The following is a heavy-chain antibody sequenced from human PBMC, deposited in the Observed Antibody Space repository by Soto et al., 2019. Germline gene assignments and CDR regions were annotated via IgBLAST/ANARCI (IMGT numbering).Heavy chain of an antibody. J-gene: IGHJ6*04. Sequence: SETLSLTCAVYGGSFSGYYWSWIRQPPGKGLEWIGEINHSGSTNYNPSLKSRVTISVDTSKNQFSLKLSSVTAADTAVYYCARGNGVLVPAAFSLYYYYGMDVWAEWTTVTVSS. CDR3: ARGNGVLVPAAFSLYYYYGMDV. CDR2: INHSGST. V-gene: IGHV4-34*01. D-gene: IGHD2-2*01. CDR1: GGSFSGYY.